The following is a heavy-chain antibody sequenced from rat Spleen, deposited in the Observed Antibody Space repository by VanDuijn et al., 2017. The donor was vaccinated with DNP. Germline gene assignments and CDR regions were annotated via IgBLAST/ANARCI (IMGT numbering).Heavy chain of an antibody. J-gene: IGHJ2*01. V-gene: IGHV5-22*01. D-gene: IGHD4-3*01. CDR3: VRWNSGHFDY. CDR1: GFTFSDYN. Sequence: EVQLVESGGGLVQPGRSLKLSCAVSGFTFSDYNMAWVRQAPAKGLEWVAYIGSAAYAPYYGDSVKGRFTISRDNAKSTLYLQMNSLRSEDMATYYCVRWNSGHFDYWGQGVMVTVSS. CDR2: IGSAAYAP.